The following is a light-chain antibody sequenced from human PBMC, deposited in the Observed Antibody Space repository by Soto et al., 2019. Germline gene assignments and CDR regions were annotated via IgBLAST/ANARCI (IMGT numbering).Light chain of an antibody. CDR1: QSISTW. CDR2: KAS. V-gene: IGKV1-5*03. Sequence: DIQMTQSPSTLSASVGDRVTITCRASQSISTWLAWYQQKPGKAPKLLIYKASSLEGGVPSRFSGSGSGTEFNITLSSLQPDDFAAYYCQQYNTCPLTFGGGTTVDTK. CDR3: QQYNTCPLT. J-gene: IGKJ4*01.